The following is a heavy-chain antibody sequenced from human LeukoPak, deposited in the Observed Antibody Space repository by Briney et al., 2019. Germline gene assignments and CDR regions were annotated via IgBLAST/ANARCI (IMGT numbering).Heavy chain of an antibody. D-gene: IGHD2/OR15-2a*01. V-gene: IGHV3-7*01. CDR1: GFTFSTSW. J-gene: IGHJ4*02. CDR3: ARVRRTRYSNSYYFDY. Sequence: GGSLRLSCAASGFTFSTSWMSWIRQAPGKGLEWVANINQDGSEKYYVDSVKGRFTISRDNARISVYLQMNSLRVEDTAVYYCARVRRTRYSNSYYFDYWGQGALVTVSS. CDR2: INQDGSEK.